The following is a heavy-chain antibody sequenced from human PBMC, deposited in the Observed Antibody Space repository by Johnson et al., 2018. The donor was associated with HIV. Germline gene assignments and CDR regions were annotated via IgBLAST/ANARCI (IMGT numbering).Heavy chain of an antibody. CDR3: PRDPSTQDPRLTGDFGAFDI. CDR2: VNWNGVST. J-gene: IGHJ3*02. V-gene: IGHV3-20*03. Sequence: MSWVRQAPGKGLEWVSGVNWNGVSTNYADSVKGRFSISRDNVKNSLYLQMDRMRAEDTAFYYCPRDPSTQDPRLTGDFGAFDIWGQGTMVIVSS. D-gene: IGHD7-27*01.